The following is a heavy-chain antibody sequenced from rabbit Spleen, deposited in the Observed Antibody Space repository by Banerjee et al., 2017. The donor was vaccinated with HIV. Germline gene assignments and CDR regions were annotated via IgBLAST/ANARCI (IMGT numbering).Heavy chain of an antibody. J-gene: IGHJ4*01. Sequence: QSLEESGGDLVKPGASLTLPCTASGVSFSISSYMCWVRQAPGKGLEWIACIDAGSSGFTYFATWAKGRFAISKTSSTTVTLQMTSLTAADTATYFCARDLADVIGWNFKLWGQGTLVTVS. V-gene: IGHV1S40*01. CDR1: GVSFSISSY. D-gene: IGHD1-1*01. CDR2: IDAGSSGFT. CDR3: ARDLADVIGWNFKL.